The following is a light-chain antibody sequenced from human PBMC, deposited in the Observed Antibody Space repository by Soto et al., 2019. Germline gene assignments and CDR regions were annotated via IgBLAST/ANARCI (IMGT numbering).Light chain of an antibody. Sequence: ALTQPPSASGSPGQSVTISCTGTSSDVGGYNYVSWYQHHPGKGPKLMIYEVSKRPSGVPDRFSGSKSGNTASLTVSGLQAEDEADYYCSSFAGSNTIFGGGTKLTVL. J-gene: IGLJ2*01. V-gene: IGLV2-8*01. CDR3: SSFAGSNTI. CDR2: EVS. CDR1: SSDVGGYNY.